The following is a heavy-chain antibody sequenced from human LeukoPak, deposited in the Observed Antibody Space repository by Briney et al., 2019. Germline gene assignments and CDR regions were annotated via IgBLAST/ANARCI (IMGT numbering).Heavy chain of an antibody. D-gene: IGHD3-22*01. CDR2: ISWNSGSI. V-gene: IGHV3-9*01. J-gene: IGHJ4*02. CDR1: GFTFDDYA. Sequence: GGSLRLSCAASGFTFDDYAMPWVRQAPGKGLEWVSGISWNSGSIGYADSVKGRFTISRDNAKNSLYLQMNSLRAEDTALYYCAKAAYYDSSGYYFDYWGQGTLVTVSS. CDR3: AKAAYYDSSGYYFDY.